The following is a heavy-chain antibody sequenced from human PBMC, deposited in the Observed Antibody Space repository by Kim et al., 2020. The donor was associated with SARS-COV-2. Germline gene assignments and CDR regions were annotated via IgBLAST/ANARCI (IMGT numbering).Heavy chain of an antibody. D-gene: IGHD3-10*01. J-gene: IGHJ4*02. Sequence: GGSLRLSCAASGFTFSSYSMNWVRQAPGKGLEWVSYISSSSSTIYYGDSVKGRFTISRDNAKNSLYLQMNSLRDEDTAVYYCARAIGQGMVRGSRGYFDYWGQGTLVTVSS. V-gene: IGHV3-48*02. CDR2: ISSSSSTI. CDR1: GFTFSSYS. CDR3: ARAIGQGMVRGSRGYFDY.